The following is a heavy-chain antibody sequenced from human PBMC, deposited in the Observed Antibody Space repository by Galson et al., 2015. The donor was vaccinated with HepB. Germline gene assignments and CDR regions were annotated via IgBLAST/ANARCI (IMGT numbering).Heavy chain of an antibody. V-gene: IGHV4-39*01. CDR3: ARHPDGDYYFDY. CDR2: VYYTGST. D-gene: IGHD4-17*01. Sequence: ETLSLTCTVSGDSISSRNYFWAWIRQPPGKGLEWIGSVYYTGSTYSNPSLQGRFTISVDTSKNQFSLHLTSVTAADTAVYYCARHPDGDYYFDYWGQGTLVTVSP. J-gene: IGHJ4*02. CDR1: GDSISSRNYF.